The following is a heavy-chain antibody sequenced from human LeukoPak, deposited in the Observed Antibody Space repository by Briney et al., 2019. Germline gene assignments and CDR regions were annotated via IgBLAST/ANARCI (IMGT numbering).Heavy chain of an antibody. CDR3: ARDPYGDYVAGYYFDY. Sequence: SETLSLTCTVSGGSISSYYWSWIRQPAGKGLKWIGRIYTSGSTNYNPSLKSRVTMSVDTSKNQFSLKLSSVTAADTAVYYCARDPYGDYVAGYYFDYWGQGTLVTVSS. J-gene: IGHJ4*02. D-gene: IGHD4-17*01. V-gene: IGHV4-4*07. CDR1: GGSISSYY. CDR2: IYTSGST.